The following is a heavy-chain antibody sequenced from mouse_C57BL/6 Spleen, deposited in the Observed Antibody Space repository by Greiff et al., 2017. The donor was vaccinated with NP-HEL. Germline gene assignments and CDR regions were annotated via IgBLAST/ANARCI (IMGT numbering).Heavy chain of an antibody. D-gene: IGHD3-3*01. CDR2: ISSGSSTI. CDR1: GFTFSDYG. J-gene: IGHJ4*01. Sequence: EVKLVESGGGLVKPGGSLKLSCAASGFTFSDYGMHWVRQAPEKGLEWVAYISSGSSTIYYADTVKGRFTISRDNAKNTLFLQMTSLRSEDTAMYYCARGRLGAMDYWGQGTSVTVSS. V-gene: IGHV5-17*01. CDR3: ARGRLGAMDY.